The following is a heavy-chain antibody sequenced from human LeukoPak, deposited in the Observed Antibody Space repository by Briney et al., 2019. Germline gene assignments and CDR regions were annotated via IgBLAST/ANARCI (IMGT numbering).Heavy chain of an antibody. CDR1: GGSFSGYY. CDR3: ARRAGSSWYRGGGYYFDY. Sequence: KTSETLSLTCAVYGGSFSGYYWSWIRQPPGKGLEWIGEINHSGSTNYNPSLKSRVTISVETSKNQFSLTLSTATAPDTSVYYCARRAGSSWYRGGGYYFDYWGQGTLVTVSS. D-gene: IGHD6-13*01. V-gene: IGHV4-34*01. CDR2: INHSGST. J-gene: IGHJ4*02.